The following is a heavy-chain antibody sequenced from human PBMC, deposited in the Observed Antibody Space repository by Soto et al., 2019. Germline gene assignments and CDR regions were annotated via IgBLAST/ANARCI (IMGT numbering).Heavy chain of an antibody. CDR3: ARRQLSPRCHYYYYGMDV. Sequence: EEQLVESGGGLVQPGGSLRLSCAASGFTFSSYYMNWVRQAPGKGLEWVDKIKEDASEKYYVNSVKGRFTISRDNAKKSLYRQMNSLRVEDTAVYFFARRQLSPRCHYYYYGMDVWGQGTAVTVSS. J-gene: IGHJ6*02. CDR1: GFTFSSYY. D-gene: IGHD3-16*02. CDR2: IKEDASEK. V-gene: IGHV3-7*03.